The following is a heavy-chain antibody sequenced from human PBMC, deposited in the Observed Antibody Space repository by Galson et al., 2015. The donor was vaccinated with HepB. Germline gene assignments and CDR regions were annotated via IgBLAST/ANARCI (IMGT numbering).Heavy chain of an antibody. CDR2: ISDYGGRT. CDR1: GFKFSNFV. Sequence: SLRLSCAASGFKFSNFVVTWVRQAPGKGLEWVSSISDYGGRTYYADSVKGRFTISRDNSRNTLSLQMNSLRIEDTAIYYCAKRAVSTTNNWYFDVWGRGTLVTVSS. CDR3: AKRAVSTTNNWYFDV. V-gene: IGHV3-23*01. J-gene: IGHJ2*01. D-gene: IGHD1-1*01.